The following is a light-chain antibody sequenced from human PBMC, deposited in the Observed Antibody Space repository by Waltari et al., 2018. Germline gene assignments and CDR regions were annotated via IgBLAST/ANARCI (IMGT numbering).Light chain of an antibody. J-gene: IGKJ1*01. V-gene: IGKV1-5*03. CDR2: QAS. Sequence: TITCRASERISRWLALYQQKPGMAPKLLIYQASSLEDGVPSRFSGSGFETEFSLSISSLQPEDFTTYYCQQYNTYPWTFGQGTKVEIK. CDR1: ERISRW. CDR3: QQYNTYPWT.